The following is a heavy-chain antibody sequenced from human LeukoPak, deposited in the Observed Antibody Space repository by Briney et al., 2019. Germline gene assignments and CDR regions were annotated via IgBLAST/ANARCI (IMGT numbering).Heavy chain of an antibody. CDR1: GYSISSGYY. CDR2: IYHSGST. V-gene: IGHV4-38-2*02. D-gene: IGHD2-15*01. J-gene: IGHJ4*02. Sequence: PSETLSLTCTVSGYSISSGYYWGWIRQPPGKGLEWIGSIYHSGSTYYNPPLKSRVTISVDTSKNQFSLKLSSVTAADTAVYYCARATYCSGGSCWGDYWGQGTLVTVSS. CDR3: ARATYCSGGSCWGDY.